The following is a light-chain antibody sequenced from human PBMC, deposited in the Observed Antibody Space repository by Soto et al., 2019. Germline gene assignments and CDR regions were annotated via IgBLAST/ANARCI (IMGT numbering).Light chain of an antibody. CDR2: AAS. J-gene: IGKJ4*01. Sequence: DIQLTQSPSLLSASVGDRVTITCRASQAISTYLAWYQQTSGKAPKLLISAASTLQRGVPSRFRGSGSGTQFTLTISSLQPEDFATYYCQQLNAYPLTFGLGTRVEIK. CDR3: QQLNAYPLT. CDR1: QAISTY. V-gene: IGKV1-9*01.